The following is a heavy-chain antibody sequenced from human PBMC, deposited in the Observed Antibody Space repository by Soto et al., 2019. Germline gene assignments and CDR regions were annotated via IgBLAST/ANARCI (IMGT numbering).Heavy chain of an antibody. J-gene: IGHJ3*02. CDR3: ARGITMVRGVIINRAFDI. D-gene: IGHD3-10*01. CDR2: TYYRSKWYN. Sequence: SQTLSLTRAISGDSVSSNSAAWNWIRQSPSRGLEWLGRTYYRSKWYNDYAVSVKSRITINPDTSKNQFSLQLNSVTPEDTAVYYCARGITMVRGVIINRAFDIWGQGTMVTVSS. CDR1: GDSVSSNSAA. V-gene: IGHV6-1*01.